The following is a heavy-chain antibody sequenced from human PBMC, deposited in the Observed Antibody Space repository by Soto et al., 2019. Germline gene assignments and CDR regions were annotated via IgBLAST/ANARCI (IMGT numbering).Heavy chain of an antibody. D-gene: IGHD4-17*01. J-gene: IGHJ4*02. Sequence: EVQLVESGGGLVQPGGSLRLSCVASGLTFSSYWMHWVRQAPGKGLVRVSRINSDGSSTSYADSVKGRFTISRDNAKNTLYLQMNSLRAEDTAVYYCALSHTVTTDYWGQGTLVTVSS. CDR3: ALSHTVTTDY. CDR1: GLTFSSYW. V-gene: IGHV3-74*01. CDR2: INSDGSST.